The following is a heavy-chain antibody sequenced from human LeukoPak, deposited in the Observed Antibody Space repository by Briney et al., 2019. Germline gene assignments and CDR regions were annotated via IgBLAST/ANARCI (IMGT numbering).Heavy chain of an antibody. V-gene: IGHV4-59*08. CDR2: IYYSGST. J-gene: IGHJ4*02. D-gene: IGHD2-2*01. CDR1: GGSISSYY. CDR3: ARHRRDVVVVPAAMPEEFDY. Sequence: SETLSLTCTVSGGSISSYYWSWIRQPPGKGLEWIGYIYYSGSTNYNPSLKSRVTISVDTSKNQFSLKLSSMTAADTAVYYCARHRRDVVVVPAAMPEEFDYWGQGTLVTVSS.